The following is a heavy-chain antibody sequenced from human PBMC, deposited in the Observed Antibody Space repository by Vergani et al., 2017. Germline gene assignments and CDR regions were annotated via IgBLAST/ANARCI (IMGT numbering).Heavy chain of an antibody. CDR2: TIPILGIA. J-gene: IGHJ4*02. CDR3: ARGVAAPTSDFDY. D-gene: IGHD2-15*01. CDR1: GGTFSSYA. V-gene: IGHV1-69*04. Sequence: QVQLVQSGAEVKKPGSSVKVSCKASGGTFSSYAISWVRQAPGQGLEWMGRTIPILGIANYAQKFQGRVTITADKSTSTAYMELSSLRSEDTAVYYCARGVAAPTSDFDYWGQGTLVTVSS.